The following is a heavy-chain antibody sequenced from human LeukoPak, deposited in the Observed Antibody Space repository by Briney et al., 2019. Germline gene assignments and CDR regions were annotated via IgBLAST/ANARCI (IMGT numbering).Heavy chain of an antibody. Sequence: SETLSLTCTVSGGSITSYYWSWIRQPPGKGLEWIGYIYYSGNTNYNPSLKSRVTISVDTSKNQFSLKLSSVTAAGTAVYYCARRGSGTYFLDYWGQGTLVTVSS. CDR2: IYYSGNT. CDR1: GGSITSYY. J-gene: IGHJ4*02. D-gene: IGHD1-26*01. V-gene: IGHV4-59*08. CDR3: ARRGSGTYFLDY.